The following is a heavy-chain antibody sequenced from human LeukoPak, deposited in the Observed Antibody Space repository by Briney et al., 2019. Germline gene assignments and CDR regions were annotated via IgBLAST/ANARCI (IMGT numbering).Heavy chain of an antibody. J-gene: IGHJ4*02. D-gene: IGHD4-17*01. CDR2: ISVDGSI. Sequence: PSETLSLTCAVDGGSLSGYFWSWIRQPPGKGLEWIGEISVDGSINYNPSLKSRVTISADTSKSQFSLELTSVIAADTAVFYCARATSTVTTYFDSWGQGTLVIVSS. CDR3: ARATSTVTTYFDS. CDR1: GGSLSGYF. V-gene: IGHV4-34*01.